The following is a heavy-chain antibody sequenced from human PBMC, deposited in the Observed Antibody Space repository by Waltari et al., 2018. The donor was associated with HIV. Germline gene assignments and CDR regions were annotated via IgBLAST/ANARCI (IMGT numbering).Heavy chain of an antibody. CDR3: ARYPEAFDWLLGPYYFDS. Sequence: QVQLVQSGAEVKKPGASVTVSCKAYGYTFTRYGISWVRQAPGQGLEWMGWISAYNGNRNYAQKFQGRVTMTTDTSTITAYMELRSLRSDDTAVYYCARYPEAFDWLLGPYYFDSWGQGTLVTVSS. CDR2: ISAYNGNR. J-gene: IGHJ4*02. CDR1: GYTFTRYG. V-gene: IGHV1-18*01. D-gene: IGHD3-9*01.